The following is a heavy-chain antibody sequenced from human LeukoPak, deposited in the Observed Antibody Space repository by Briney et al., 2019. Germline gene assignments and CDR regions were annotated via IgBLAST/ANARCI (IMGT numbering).Heavy chain of an antibody. CDR1: GFSFNSEP. CDR2: IRSDSKTI. Sequence: GGSLRLSCVMSGFSFNSEPMNWVRQAPGKGLDWIAHIRSDSKTIVYADSVKGRFTVSRDNAKNSLSLQMNSLRAEDTAVYFCARDYDWAFDYWGQGILVTVAS. D-gene: IGHD3-16*01. J-gene: IGHJ4*02. CDR3: ARDYDWAFDY. V-gene: IGHV3-48*01.